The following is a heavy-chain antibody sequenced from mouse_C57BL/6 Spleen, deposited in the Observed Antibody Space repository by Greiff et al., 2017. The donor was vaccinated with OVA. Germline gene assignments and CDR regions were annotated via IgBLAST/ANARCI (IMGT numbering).Heavy chain of an antibody. J-gene: IGHJ2*01. V-gene: IGHV1-4*01. D-gene: IGHD3-3*01. CDR2: INTSSGYT. Sequence: VQLQQSGAELARPGASVKMSCKASGYTFTSYTMHWVKQRPGQGLEWIGYINTSSGYTKYNQKFKDKATLTADKSSSTAYMQLSSLTSEDSAVYYCARGLFFDYWGKGTTLTVSS. CDR1: GYTFTSYT. CDR3: ARGLFFDY.